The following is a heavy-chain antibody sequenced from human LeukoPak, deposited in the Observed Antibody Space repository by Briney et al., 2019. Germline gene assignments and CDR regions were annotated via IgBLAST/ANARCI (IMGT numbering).Heavy chain of an antibody. V-gene: IGHV4-34*01. CDR3: AGTRGYGYGIQDY. D-gene: IGHD5-18*01. CDR1: GGSFSGYY. CDR2: VNHSGST. J-gene: IGHJ4*02. Sequence: SETLSLTCAVYGGSFSGYYWSWIRQPPGKGLEWIGEVNHSGSTNYNPSLKSRVTISVDTSKNQFSLKLSSVTAADTAVYYCAGTRGYGYGIQDYWGQGTLVTVSS.